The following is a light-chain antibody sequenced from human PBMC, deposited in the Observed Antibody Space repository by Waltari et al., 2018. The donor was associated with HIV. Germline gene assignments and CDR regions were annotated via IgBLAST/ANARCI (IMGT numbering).Light chain of an antibody. V-gene: IGLV2-8*01. J-gene: IGLJ2*01. CDR2: EVT. CDR3: SSYAGSRGL. CDR1: SSDVGGYNY. Sequence: QSALTQPPSASGSPGQSVTISCTGTSSDVGGYNYVSWYQQHQGKAPKLLIYEVTERPSGVSSRFSGSKSGYTASLTVSGLQAEDEAEYYCSSYAGSRGLFGGGTKLTV.